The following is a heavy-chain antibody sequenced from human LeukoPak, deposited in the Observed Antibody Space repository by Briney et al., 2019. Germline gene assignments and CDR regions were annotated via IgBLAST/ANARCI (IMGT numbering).Heavy chain of an antibody. J-gene: IGHJ6*04. D-gene: IGHD2-15*01. CDR3: ARGVRQYCSGGSRYPPPLDYYGMDV. V-gene: IGHV3-33*01. CDR2: IWYDGSNK. Sequence: GRSLRLSCAASGFTFSSYGMHWVRQAPGKGLEWVAVIWYDGSNKYYADSVKGRFTISRDNSKNTLYLQMNSLRAEDTAVYYCARGVRQYCSGGSRYPPPLDYYGMDVWGKGTTVTVSS. CDR1: GFTFSSYG.